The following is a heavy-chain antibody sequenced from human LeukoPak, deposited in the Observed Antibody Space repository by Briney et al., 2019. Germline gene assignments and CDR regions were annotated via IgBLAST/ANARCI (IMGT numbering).Heavy chain of an antibody. Sequence: SETLSLTCTVSGGSISSYYWSWIRQPAGKGLEWIGRIYTSGSTNYNPSLKSRVTMSVDTSKNQFSLKLSSVTAADTAVYYCARLVVPDRDYYYGMDVWGQGTTVTVSS. CDR2: IYTSGST. V-gene: IGHV4-4*07. CDR1: GGSISSYY. CDR3: ARLVVPDRDYYYGMDV. J-gene: IGHJ6*02. D-gene: IGHD2-2*01.